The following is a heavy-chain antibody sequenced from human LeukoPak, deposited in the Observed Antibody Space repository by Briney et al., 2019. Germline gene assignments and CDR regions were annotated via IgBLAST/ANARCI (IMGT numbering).Heavy chain of an antibody. CDR3: AKDETDRPGMGPYGCNPHFDY. V-gene: IGHV3-30*02. D-gene: IGHD4-23*01. Sequence: GGSLRLSCAASGFTFSSYGMHWVRQAPGKGLEWVAFIRYDGSNKYYADSVKGRLTISRDNSKNTLYLQMNSLRAEDTGVYYCAKDETDRPGMGPYGCNPHFDYWGQGSLVTVSS. CDR2: IRYDGSNK. J-gene: IGHJ4*02. CDR1: GFTFSSYG.